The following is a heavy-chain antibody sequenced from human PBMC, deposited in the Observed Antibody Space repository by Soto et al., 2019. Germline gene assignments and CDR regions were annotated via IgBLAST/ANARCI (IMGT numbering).Heavy chain of an antibody. CDR2: ISAYNGNT. CDR3: ARGLGLYYFDY. CDR1: GYTFPSYG. J-gene: IGHJ4*02. D-gene: IGHD1-26*01. Sequence: ASVKVSCKASGYTFPSYGISWVRQAPGQGLEWMGWISAYNGNTNYAQKFQGRVTITRDTSASTAYMELSSLRSEDTAVYYCARGLGLYYFDYWGQGTLVTVSS. V-gene: IGHV1-18*01.